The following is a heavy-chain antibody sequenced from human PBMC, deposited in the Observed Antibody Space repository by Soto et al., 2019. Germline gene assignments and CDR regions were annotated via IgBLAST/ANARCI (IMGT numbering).Heavy chain of an antibody. D-gene: IGHD1-26*01. J-gene: IGHJ4*01. CDR1: GFTFSSYA. CDR3: AKGREMAVSGHFDY. V-gene: IGHV3-23*01. Sequence: PGGSLRLSCATSGFTFSSYAMSWVRQAPGKGLEWASIISGRADNTYYADSVKGRVTISRDNSKNTLYLQMNSLRAEDTAVYYCAKGREMAVSGHFDYWGHVTTFPISP. CDR2: ISGRADNT.